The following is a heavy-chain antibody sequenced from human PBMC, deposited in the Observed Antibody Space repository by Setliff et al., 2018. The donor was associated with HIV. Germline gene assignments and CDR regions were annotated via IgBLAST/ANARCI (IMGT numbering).Heavy chain of an antibody. CDR2: INHSGRT. CDR3: ARGQLRYLANDYYFDY. Sequence: SETLSLTCAVYGGSFSGYYWSWNRQPPGKGLEWIGEINHSGRTNYNPSLKSRVTISVDTSKNQFSLKLSSVTAADTAVYYCARGQLRYLANDYYFDYWGQGTLVTVSS. V-gene: IGHV4-34*01. CDR1: GGSFSGYY. J-gene: IGHJ4*02. D-gene: IGHD3-9*01.